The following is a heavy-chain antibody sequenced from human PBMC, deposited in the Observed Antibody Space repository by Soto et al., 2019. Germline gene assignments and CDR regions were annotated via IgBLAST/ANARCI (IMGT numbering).Heavy chain of an antibody. J-gene: IGHJ3*02. Sequence: GGSLRLSCAASGFTFSSYGMNWVRQAPGKGLEWVSYISSSGSTIYYADSVKGRFTISRDNAKNSLYLQMNSLRAEDTAVYYCAREDFYYDRGSVGAFDIWGQGTMVTVSS. CDR1: GFTFSSYG. D-gene: IGHD3-22*01. V-gene: IGHV3-48*03. CDR2: ISSSGSTI. CDR3: AREDFYYDRGSVGAFDI.